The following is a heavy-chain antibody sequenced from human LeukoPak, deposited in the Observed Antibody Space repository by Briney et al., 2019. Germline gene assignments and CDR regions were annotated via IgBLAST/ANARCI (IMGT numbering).Heavy chain of an antibody. V-gene: IGHV3-7*01. CDR2: IKQDGSEK. Sequence: GGSLRLSCAASGFSFSSYYMSWVRQAPGKGLEWVANIKQDGSEKYCVDSVKGRFTISRDNAKNSLYLQMNSLRAEDTAVYYCARTKGTGWSGWGQGTLVTVSS. CDR1: GFSFSSYY. D-gene: IGHD6-19*01. CDR3: ARTKGTGWSG. J-gene: IGHJ4*02.